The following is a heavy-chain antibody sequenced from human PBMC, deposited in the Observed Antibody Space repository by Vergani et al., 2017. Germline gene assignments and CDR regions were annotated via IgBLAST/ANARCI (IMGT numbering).Heavy chain of an antibody. Sequence: EVQLVESGGGLVQPGGSLRLSCAASGFTFSSYDMHWVRQATGKGLEWVSAIGTAGDTYYPGSVKGRFTISRENAKNSLYLQMNSLRAGDTAVYYCASGSWDNWFDPWGQGTLVTVSS. V-gene: IGHV3-13*01. D-gene: IGHD7-27*01. CDR1: GFTFSSYD. J-gene: IGHJ5*02. CDR2: IGTAGDT. CDR3: ASGSWDNWFDP.